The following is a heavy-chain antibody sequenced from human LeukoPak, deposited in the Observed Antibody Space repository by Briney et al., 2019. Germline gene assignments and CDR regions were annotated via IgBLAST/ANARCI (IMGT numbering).Heavy chain of an antibody. V-gene: IGHV1-2*02. J-gene: IGHJ4*02. Sequence: ASVKVSCKTSGYTFTAYYMHWVRQAPGQGLEWVGWINPNSGGTSYAQSFQGRVTMTRDTSINTVYMELSRLRSDDTALYYCARIRTSVSGGYYFDYWGPGTLVTVSS. CDR3: ARIRTSVSGGYYFDY. CDR2: INPNSGGT. CDR1: GYTFTAYY. D-gene: IGHD3-3*01.